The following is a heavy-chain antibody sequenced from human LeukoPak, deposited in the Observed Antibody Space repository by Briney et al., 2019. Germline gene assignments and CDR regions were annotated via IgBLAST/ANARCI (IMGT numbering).Heavy chain of an antibody. J-gene: IGHJ3*02. CDR2: ISYDGSNK. V-gene: IGHV3-30*18. D-gene: IGHD6-19*01. CDR3: AKAEAAIAVAGFDAFDI. CDR1: GFTFSSYS. Sequence: GGSLRLSCAASGFTFSSYSMNWVRQAPGKGLEWVAVISYDGSNKYYADSVKGRFTISRDNSKNTLYLQMNSLRAEDTAVYYCAKAEAAIAVAGFDAFDIWGQGTMVTVSS.